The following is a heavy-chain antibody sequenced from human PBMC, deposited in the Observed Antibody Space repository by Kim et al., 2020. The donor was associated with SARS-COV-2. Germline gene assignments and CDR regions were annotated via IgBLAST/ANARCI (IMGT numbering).Heavy chain of an antibody. Sequence: TGYARTFQTRATMTRDTSTSTVYMELSSLTSEDTAVYYCAREIPDTLYFDYWGQGAQVTVSS. V-gene: IGHV1-46*01. D-gene: IGHD2-2*01. J-gene: IGHJ4*02. CDR3: AREIPDTLYFDY. CDR2: T.